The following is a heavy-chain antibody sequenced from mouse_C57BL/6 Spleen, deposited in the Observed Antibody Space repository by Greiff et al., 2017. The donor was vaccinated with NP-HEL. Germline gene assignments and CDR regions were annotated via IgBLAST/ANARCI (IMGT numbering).Heavy chain of an antibody. CDR1: GFTFSDYG. Sequence: EVQLVESGGGLVKPGGSLKLSCAASGFTFSDYGMHWVRQAPEKGLEWVAYISSGSSTIYYADTVKGRFTISRDNAKNTLFLQMTSLRSEDTAMYYCARGRDGYHLWYFDVWGTGTTVTVSS. J-gene: IGHJ1*03. CDR3: ARGRDGYHLWYFDV. V-gene: IGHV5-17*01. D-gene: IGHD2-3*01. CDR2: ISSGSSTI.